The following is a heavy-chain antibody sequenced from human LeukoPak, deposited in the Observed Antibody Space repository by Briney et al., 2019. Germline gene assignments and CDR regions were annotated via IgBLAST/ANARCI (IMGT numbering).Heavy chain of an antibody. J-gene: IGHJ4*02. V-gene: IGHV3-48*03. CDR1: GFTFSSYK. CDR3: ARDPNDFWSGSPGGFDY. CDR2: ISSSGDAI. D-gene: IGHD3-3*01. Sequence: GGSLRPSCTASGFTFSSYKMHWLRQAPGRGLEWVSYISSSGDAIYYPDSVKGRFTISRDNAKSSLYLQMNSLRAEDTAVYYCARDPNDFWSGSPGGFDYWGQGTLVTVSS.